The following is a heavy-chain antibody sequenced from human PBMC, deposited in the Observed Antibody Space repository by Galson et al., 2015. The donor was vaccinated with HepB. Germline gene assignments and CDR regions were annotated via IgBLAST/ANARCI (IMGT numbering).Heavy chain of an antibody. Sequence: SVKVSCKASGGTFSSYTISWVRQAPGQGLEWMGRIIPILGIANYAQKFQGRVTITADKSTSTAYMELSSPRSEDTAVYYCARDSSSWSSLDAFDIWGQGTMVTVSS. V-gene: IGHV1-69*04. J-gene: IGHJ3*02. CDR2: IIPILGIA. D-gene: IGHD6-13*01. CDR3: ARDSSSWSSLDAFDI. CDR1: GGTFSSYT.